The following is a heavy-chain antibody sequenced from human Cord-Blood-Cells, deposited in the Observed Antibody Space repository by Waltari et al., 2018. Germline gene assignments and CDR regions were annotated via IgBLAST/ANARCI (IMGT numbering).Heavy chain of an antibody. CDR1: GGSFSGYY. D-gene: IGHD2-2*01. CDR2: INHSGST. J-gene: IGHJ4*02. V-gene: IGHV4-34*01. CDR3: ARVTKEYYFDY. Sequence: QVQLQQWGAGLLKPSETLSLTCAVSGGSFSGYYRSWIRQPPGKGLEGIGEINHSGSTNYNPSLKSRVTISVDTSKNQFSLKLSSVTAADTAVYYCARVTKEYYFDYWGQGTLVTVSS.